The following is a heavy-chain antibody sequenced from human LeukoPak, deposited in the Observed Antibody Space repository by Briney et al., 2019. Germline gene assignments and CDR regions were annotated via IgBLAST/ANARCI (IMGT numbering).Heavy chain of an antibody. J-gene: IGHJ4*02. CDR3: AKDGGITTVVVVIYYFDY. D-gene: IGHD3-22*01. CDR1: EFTFSTYT. V-gene: IGHV3-23*01. CDR2: ISGSGSST. Sequence: PGGSLRLSCAASEFTFSTYTMSWVRQAPGKGMEWVSGISGSGSSTYYANSVKGRFTISRDNAKNTLYLQMNSLSAEDTAVYYCAKDGGITTVVVVIYYFDYWGQGTLVTVSS.